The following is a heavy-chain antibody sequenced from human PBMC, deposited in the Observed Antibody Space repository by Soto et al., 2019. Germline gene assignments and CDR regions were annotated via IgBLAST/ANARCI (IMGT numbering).Heavy chain of an antibody. CDR1: GGTFSSYA. V-gene: IGHV1-69*13. Sequence: GASVKVSCKASGGTFSSYAISWVRQAPGQGLEWMGGIIPIFGTANYAQKFQGRVTITADEATITAYMELSSRSSEDTAVYYCAREYGVLLDYWGQGTLVTVSS. CDR2: IIPIFGTA. J-gene: IGHJ4*02. CDR3: AREYGVLLDY. D-gene: IGHD3-10*01.